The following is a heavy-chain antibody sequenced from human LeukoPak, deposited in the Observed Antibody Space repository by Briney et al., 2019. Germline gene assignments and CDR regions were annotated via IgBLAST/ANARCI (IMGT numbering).Heavy chain of an antibody. Sequence: GGSLRLSCAASGFTFSNAWMSWVRQAPGKGLEWVAFIRYDGSNKSSADSVKGRFTISRDNSKNTLYLLMNSLRAEDTAVYYCAKTDKHDYSNYGGVFDYWGQGTLVTVSS. V-gene: IGHV3-30*02. CDR2: IRYDGSNK. CDR1: GFTFSNAW. CDR3: AKTDKHDYSNYGGVFDY. D-gene: IGHD4-11*01. J-gene: IGHJ4*02.